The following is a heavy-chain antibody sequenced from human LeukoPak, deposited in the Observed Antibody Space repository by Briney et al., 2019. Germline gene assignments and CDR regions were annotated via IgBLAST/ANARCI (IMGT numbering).Heavy chain of an antibody. CDR2: IYYSGST. V-gene: IGHV4-59*01. J-gene: IGHJ4*02. D-gene: IGHD4/OR15-4a*01. CDR1: GGSISSYY. CDR3: AGTVLTTVGLFDY. Sequence: PSETLSLTCTVSGGSISSYYWSWIRQPPGKGLEWIGYIYYSGSTNYNPSLKSRVTISVDTSKNQFSLKLSSVTAADTAVYYCAGTVLTTVGLFDYWGQGTLVTVSS.